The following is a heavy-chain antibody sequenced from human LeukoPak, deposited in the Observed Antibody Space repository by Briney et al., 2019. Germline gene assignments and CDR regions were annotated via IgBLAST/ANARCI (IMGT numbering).Heavy chain of an antibody. D-gene: IGHD1-26*01. CDR2: ISSSSSYI. CDR1: GFTFSSYS. CDR3: ARGGGGSYYSVDKEDS. V-gene: IGHV3-21*01. J-gene: IGHJ4*02. Sequence: GGSLRLSCAASGFTFSSYSMNWVRQAPGKGLEWVSSISSSSSYIYYADSVKGRFTISRDNAKNSLYLQMNSLRAEDTAVYYCARGGGGSYYSVDKEDSWGQGTLVTVSS.